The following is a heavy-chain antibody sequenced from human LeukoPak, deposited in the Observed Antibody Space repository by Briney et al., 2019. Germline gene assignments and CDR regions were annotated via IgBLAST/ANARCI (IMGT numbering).Heavy chain of an antibody. Sequence: GGSLRLSCATSGFTFSNFGMNWVRQAPGKGLQWLGFISYDGKDKYYSDSVKGRFTISRDNSKNTLYLQMGSLRVEGMGVYYCAREALGTSIDYWGQGTLVTVSS. D-gene: IGHD1-14*01. V-gene: IGHV3-30*03. CDR2: ISYDGKDK. J-gene: IGHJ4*02. CDR1: GFTFSNFG. CDR3: AREALGTSIDY.